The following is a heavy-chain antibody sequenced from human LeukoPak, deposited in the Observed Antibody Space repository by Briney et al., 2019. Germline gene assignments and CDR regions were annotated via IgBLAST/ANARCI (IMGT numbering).Heavy chain of an antibody. Sequence: SETLSLTCTVFDGAITGYYWGWIRQPPGKGLDWVGHTHYGGTTNYNPSLKSRVTISVDTSKTQFSLKVTSVTAADTAVYYCARGYSTSWTYYFDYXGQGALVTVS. CDR2: THYGGTT. J-gene: IGHJ4*02. V-gene: IGHV4-59*01. D-gene: IGHD6-13*01. CDR3: ARGYSTSWTYYFDY. CDR1: DGAITGYY.